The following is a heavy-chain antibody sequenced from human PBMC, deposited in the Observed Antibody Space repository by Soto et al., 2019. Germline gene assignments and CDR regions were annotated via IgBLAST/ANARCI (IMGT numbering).Heavy chain of an antibody. V-gene: IGHV3-48*02. CDR3: ARDRGYCSSTSCYFSWFDP. Sequence: EVQLVESGGGLVQPGGSLRLSCAASGFTFSSYRMNWVRQAPGKGLEWVSYISSSSSTIYYADSVKGRFTISRDNAKNSLYLQMNSLRDEDTAVYYCARDRGYCSSTSCYFSWFDPWGQGTLVTVSS. D-gene: IGHD2-2*01. CDR2: ISSSSSTI. CDR1: GFTFSSYR. J-gene: IGHJ5*02.